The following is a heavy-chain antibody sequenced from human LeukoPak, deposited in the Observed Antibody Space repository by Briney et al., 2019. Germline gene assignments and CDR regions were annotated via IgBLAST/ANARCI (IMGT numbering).Heavy chain of an antibody. CDR3: ASKRHASASGAFDI. CDR1: GESISSSNW. CDR2: IYHSGST. J-gene: IGHJ3*02. D-gene: IGHD3-10*01. Sequence: SGTLSLTCAVSGESISSSNWWCWVRQPPGKGLQWIGEIYHSGSTNYNPSLKSRATTSVDKSKNQFSLKLTSVTAADTAVYYCASKRHASASGAFDIWGQGTMVTVSS. V-gene: IGHV4-4*02.